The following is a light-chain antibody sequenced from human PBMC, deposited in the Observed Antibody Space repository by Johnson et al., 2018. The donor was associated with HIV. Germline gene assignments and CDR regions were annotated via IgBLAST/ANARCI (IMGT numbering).Light chain of an antibody. CDR3: GTWASSLSTVF. CDR2: DND. V-gene: IGLV1-51*01. J-gene: IGLJ1*01. CDR1: YSNIGSNY. Sequence: QSVLTQPPSVSAAPGQTVTISCSGSYSNIGSNYVSWYQQLPGTAPKLLIYDNDKRPTGLSDRFSASKSGTSATLGITGLQTGDEANYYCGTWASSLSTVFFGTVTKVTVL.